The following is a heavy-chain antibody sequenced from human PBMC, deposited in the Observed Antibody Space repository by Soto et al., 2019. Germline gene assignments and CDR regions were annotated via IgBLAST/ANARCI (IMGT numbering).Heavy chain of an antibody. CDR2: IIPIFGTA. Sequence: GASVKVSCKASGGTFSSYAISWVRQAPGQGLEWMGGIIPIFGTANYAQKFQGRVTITADKSTSTAYMELSSLRSEDTAVYYCARDLPRPHIVVVTARWAFDIWGQGTMVTVSS. J-gene: IGHJ3*02. V-gene: IGHV1-69*06. D-gene: IGHD2-21*02. CDR3: ARDLPRPHIVVVTARWAFDI. CDR1: GGTFSSYA.